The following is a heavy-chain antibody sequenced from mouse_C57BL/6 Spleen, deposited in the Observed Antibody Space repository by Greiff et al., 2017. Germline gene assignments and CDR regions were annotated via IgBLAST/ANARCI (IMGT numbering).Heavy chain of an antibody. D-gene: IGHD1-1*01. Sequence: VQLQQSGTVLARPGASVKMSCKTSGYTFTSYWMHWVKQRPGQGLEWIGAIYPGNSDTSYNQKFKGKAKLTAVTSASTAYMELSSLTNEDSAVYYCTRSATVVADAMDYWGQGTSVTVSS. J-gene: IGHJ4*01. V-gene: IGHV1-5*01. CDR1: GYTFTSYW. CDR3: TRSATVVADAMDY. CDR2: IYPGNSDT.